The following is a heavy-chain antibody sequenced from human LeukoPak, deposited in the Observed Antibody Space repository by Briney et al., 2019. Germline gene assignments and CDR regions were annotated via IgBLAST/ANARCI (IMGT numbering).Heavy chain of an antibody. CDR3: TRDFDP. CDR2: IKQDGSEK. Sequence: GGSLRLSCVASGLSFGNYWMDWVRQASGKGLEWVGNIKQDGSEKYYVDSVKGRFTISRDNVKNSLYLDMNSLRVEDTAIYYCTRDFDPWGQGTLVTVSS. CDR1: GLSFGNYW. V-gene: IGHV3-7*01. J-gene: IGHJ5*02.